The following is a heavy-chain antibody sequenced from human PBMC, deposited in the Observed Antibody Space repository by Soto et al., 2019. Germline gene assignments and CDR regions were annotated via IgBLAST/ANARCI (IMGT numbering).Heavy chain of an antibody. CDR1: GFTLSAYW. J-gene: IGHJ3*02. V-gene: IGHV3-7*05. CDR2: INRDGSNK. Sequence: EVQLEESGGDLVQPGGSLRLSCAASGFTLSAYWMTWVRQAPGKGLEWVANINRDGSNKSYLDSVRGRFTISRDNVGNSLSLQMDSLRADDTALYYCARDVSPGSSSLYLDAFYIWGQGTMVTVSS. D-gene: IGHD6-13*01. CDR3: ARDVSPGSSSLYLDAFYI.